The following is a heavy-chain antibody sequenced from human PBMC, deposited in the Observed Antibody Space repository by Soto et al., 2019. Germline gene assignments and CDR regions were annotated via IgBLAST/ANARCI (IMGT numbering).Heavy chain of an antibody. Sequence: QVHLQESGPGLVKPSETLSLTCTVSGASIRSFFGTWIRQPPGRGLEWIGNIYYSVSTNYNPSLKNRVTMSVDTSKNQFSLMLTSVTAADTAVYYCARPSGSYSYYYGMDVWGQGTTVTVSS. CDR2: IYYSVST. CDR3: ARPSGSYSYYYGMDV. CDR1: GASIRSFF. V-gene: IGHV4-59*01. D-gene: IGHD1-26*01. J-gene: IGHJ6*02.